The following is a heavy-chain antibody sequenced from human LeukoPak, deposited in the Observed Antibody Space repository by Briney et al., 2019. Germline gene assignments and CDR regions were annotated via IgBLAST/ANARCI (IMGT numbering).Heavy chain of an antibody. CDR1: GFTFSSYG. Sequence: GGSLRLPCAASGFTFSSYGMHWVRQAPGKGLEWVALIRYDGNDKYYADSVKGRFTISRDNSKNTLYLQMNSLRAEDTAVYYCAKDCGDLLLYANDAFDIWGQGTLVTVSS. CDR3: AKDCGDLLLYANDAFDI. J-gene: IGHJ3*02. D-gene: IGHD2-2*02. V-gene: IGHV3-30*02. CDR2: IRYDGNDK.